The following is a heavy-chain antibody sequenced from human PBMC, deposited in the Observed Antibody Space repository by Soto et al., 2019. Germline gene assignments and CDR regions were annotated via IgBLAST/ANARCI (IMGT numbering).Heavy chain of an antibody. CDR3: ARSQGSSTSLEIYYYYYYGMDV. J-gene: IGHJ6*02. CDR1: GGTISSYA. V-gene: IGHV1-69*01. Sequence: QVQLVQSGAEVKKPGSSVKVSCKASGGTISSYALSWVRQAPGQGLEWMGGIIPISGTANYAQKFQGRVTITADESTSTAYMELRSLRSEDTAVYYCARSQGSSTSLEIYYYYYYGMDVWGQGTTVTVSS. D-gene: IGHD2-2*01. CDR2: IIPISGTA.